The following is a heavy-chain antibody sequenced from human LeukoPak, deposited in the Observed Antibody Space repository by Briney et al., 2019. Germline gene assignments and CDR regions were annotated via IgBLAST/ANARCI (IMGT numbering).Heavy chain of an antibody. D-gene: IGHD1/OR15-1a*01. V-gene: IGHV4-59*01. CDR1: GGSISSYY. J-gene: IGHJ5*02. CDR2: IYYSGTT. Sequence: SETLSLTCSVSGGSISSYYWSWIRQPPGKGLEWIGYIYYSGTTNYNPSVESRVTISVDTSKKQFSLKLTSVTAADTAVYYCARGRYGTITRGWFDPWGQGTLVTVSS. CDR3: ARGRYGTITRGWFDP.